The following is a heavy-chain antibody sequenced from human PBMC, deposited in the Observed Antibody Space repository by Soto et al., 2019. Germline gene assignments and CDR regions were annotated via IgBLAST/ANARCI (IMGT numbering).Heavy chain of an antibody. CDR3: ESGRGIYRPDS. J-gene: IGHJ4*02. CDR1: GYSISSGYY. V-gene: IGHV4-38-2*01. D-gene: IGHD3-16*02. Sequence: PSETLSLTCAVSGYSISSGYYWGWIRQPPGKGLEWIGSIYHGGSTYCKPSLKSRVTISVDTSKNQFSLKLSSVTAADTAMYCCESGRGIYRPDSWGQGPLVTVYS. CDR2: IYHGGST.